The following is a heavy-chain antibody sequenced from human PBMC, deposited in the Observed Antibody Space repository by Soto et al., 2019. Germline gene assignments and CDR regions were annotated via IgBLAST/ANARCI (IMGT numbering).Heavy chain of an antibody. V-gene: IGHV4-59*08. J-gene: IGHJ6*03. CDR2: IYYSGST. D-gene: IGHD3-3*01. Sequence: PSETLSLTCTVSGGSISSYYWSWIRQPPGKGLEWIGYIYYSGSTNYNPSLKSRVTISVDTSKNQFSLKLSSVTAADTAVYYCARQTYYDFWSGYLIPQNPYYYYMDVWGKGTTVTVSS. CDR1: GGSISSYY. CDR3: ARQTYYDFWSGYLIPQNPYYYYMDV.